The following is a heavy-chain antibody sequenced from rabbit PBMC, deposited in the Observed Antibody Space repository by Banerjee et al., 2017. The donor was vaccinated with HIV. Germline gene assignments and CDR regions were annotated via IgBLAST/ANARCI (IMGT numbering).Heavy chain of an antibody. CDR3: AKYYNFGWEL. Sequence: ELVESGGGLVQPGGSLKLSCNTSGIDFTSYGISWVRQAPGKGPEWIAYIYPGLSITKYANSVKGRFTISSDNAQNTVDLQMNSLTAADTATYFCAKYYNFGWELWGPDTLVT. D-gene: IGHD4-1*01. CDR2: IYPGLSIT. CDR1: GIDFTSYG. V-gene: IGHV1S47*01. J-gene: IGHJ4*01.